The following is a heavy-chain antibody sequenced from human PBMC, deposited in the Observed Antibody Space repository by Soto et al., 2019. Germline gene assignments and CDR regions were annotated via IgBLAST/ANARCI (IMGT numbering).Heavy chain of an antibody. CDR3: ARGAINYYYEDG. J-gene: IGHJ6*03. CDR1: GFTFSSYS. CDR2: ISSSSSYI. V-gene: IGHV3-21*01. Sequence: GSLRLSCAASGFTFSSYSMNWVRQAPGKGLEWVSSISSSSSYIYYADSVKGRFTISRDNAKNTLYLEMNSLRVEDTADYYCARGAINYYYEDGWGKGPRSP.